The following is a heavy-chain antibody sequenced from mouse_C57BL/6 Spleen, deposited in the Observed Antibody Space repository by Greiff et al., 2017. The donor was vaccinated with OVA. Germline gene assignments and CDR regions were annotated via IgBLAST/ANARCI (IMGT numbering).Heavy chain of an antibody. CDR2: IDPSDSYT. Sequence: VQLQQPGAELVRPGTSVKLSCKASGYTFTSYWMHWVKQRPGQGLEWIGVIDPSDSYTNYNQKFKGKATLTVDTSSSTAYMQLSSLTSEDSAVYYCAISPHYYGSSYEAMDYWGQGTSVTVSS. J-gene: IGHJ4*01. CDR3: AISPHYYGSSYEAMDY. V-gene: IGHV1-59*01. D-gene: IGHD1-1*01. CDR1: GYTFTSYW.